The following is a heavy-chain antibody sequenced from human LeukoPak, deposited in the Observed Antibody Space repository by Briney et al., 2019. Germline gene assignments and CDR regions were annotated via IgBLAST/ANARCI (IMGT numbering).Heavy chain of an antibody. V-gene: IGHV4-61*02. D-gene: IGHD3-9*01. CDR2: IYTSGST. Sequence: SQTLSLTCTVSGGSISSGSYYWSWIRQPAGKGLEWIGRIYTSGSTNYNPSLKSRVTISVDTSKNQFSLKLSSVTAADTAVYYCARHVLRYFDWLSAGYFDLWGRGTLVTVSS. J-gene: IGHJ2*01. CDR3: ARHVLRYFDWLSAGYFDL. CDR1: GGSISSGSYY.